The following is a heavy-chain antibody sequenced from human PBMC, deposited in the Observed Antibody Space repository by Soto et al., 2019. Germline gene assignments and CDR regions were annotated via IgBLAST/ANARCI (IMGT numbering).Heavy chain of an antibody. CDR3: AKDVVYYGMDV. J-gene: IGHJ6*02. CDR1: GGSISSSSYY. CDR2: IYYSGST. V-gene: IGHV4-39*02. Sequence: SETLSLTCTVSGGSISSSSYYWGWIRQPPGKGLEWIGSIYYSGSTYYNPSLKSRVTISVDTSKNQFSLKLSSVTAADTAVYYCAKDVVYYGMDVWGQGTTVTVSS.